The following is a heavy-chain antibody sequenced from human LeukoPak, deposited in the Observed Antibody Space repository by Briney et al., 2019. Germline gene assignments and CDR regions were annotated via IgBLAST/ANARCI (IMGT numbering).Heavy chain of an antibody. CDR1: GGSISSGGYS. CDR3: ARAGGYDSGWHFDL. J-gene: IGHJ2*01. CDR2: IYHSGST. V-gene: IGHV4-30-2*01. Sequence: SQTLSLTCAVSGGSISSGGYSWSWIRQPPGKGLEWIGYIYHSGSTYYNPSLKSRVTISVDRSKNQFSLKLSSVTAADTAVYYCARAGGYDSGWHFDLWGRGTLVTVSS. D-gene: IGHD5-12*01.